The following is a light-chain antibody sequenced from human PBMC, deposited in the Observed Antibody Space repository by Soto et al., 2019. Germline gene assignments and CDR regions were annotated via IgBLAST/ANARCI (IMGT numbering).Light chain of an antibody. CDR1: SSDIGAYNY. J-gene: IGLJ2*01. CDR2: GVT. Sequence: QSALTQPASVSGSPGQSITISCTGTSSDIGAYNYVSWYQQHPGKAPKLMIYGVTNRPSGVSNRFSGSKSGNTASLTISGLQAEDESDYYCRSYTTSSTLGFGGGTKVTVL. V-gene: IGLV2-14*01. CDR3: RSYTTSSTLG.